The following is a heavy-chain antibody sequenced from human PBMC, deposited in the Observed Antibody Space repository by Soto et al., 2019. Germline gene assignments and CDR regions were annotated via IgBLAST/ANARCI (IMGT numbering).Heavy chain of an antibody. CDR2: IYYSGST. V-gene: IGHV4-59*01. J-gene: IGHJ4*02. Sequence: QVQLQESGPGLVKPSETLSLTCTVSGGSISSYYWSWIRQPPGKGLEWIGYIYYSGSTNYNPSLKSRVTISVDTSKNQFSLKLSSVTAADTAVYYCARVRVYCSGGSCYGYFDYWGQGTLVTVSS. D-gene: IGHD2-15*01. CDR1: GGSISSYY. CDR3: ARVRVYCSGGSCYGYFDY.